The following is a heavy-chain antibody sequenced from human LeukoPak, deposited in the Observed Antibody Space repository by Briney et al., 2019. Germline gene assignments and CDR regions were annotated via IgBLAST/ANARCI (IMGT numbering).Heavy chain of an antibody. Sequence: GESLKISCKGSGYSFTSYWIGWVRQMPGKGLEWMGIIYPGDSDTRYSPSFQGQVTISADKSISTAYLQWSSLKASDTAMYYCARRAWDGSYYDFWSGYSDYWGQGTLVTVSS. D-gene: IGHD3-3*01. J-gene: IGHJ4*02. CDR3: ARRAWDGSYYDFWSGYSDY. V-gene: IGHV5-51*01. CDR2: IYPGDSDT. CDR1: GYSFTSYW.